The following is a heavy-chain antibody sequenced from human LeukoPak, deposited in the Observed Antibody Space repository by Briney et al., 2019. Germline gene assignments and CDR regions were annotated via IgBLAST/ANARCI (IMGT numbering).Heavy chain of an antibody. J-gene: IGHJ4*02. CDR2: IIPILGIA. CDR3: ATARTIFGEINDY. V-gene: IGHV1-69*04. CDR1: GGTFSSCA. D-gene: IGHD3-3*01. Sequence: ASVRVSCKASGGTFSSCAISWVRQAPGQGLEWMGRIIPILGIANYAQKFQGRVTITADKSTSTAYMELSSLRSEDTAVYYCATARTIFGEINDYWGQGTLDTVSS.